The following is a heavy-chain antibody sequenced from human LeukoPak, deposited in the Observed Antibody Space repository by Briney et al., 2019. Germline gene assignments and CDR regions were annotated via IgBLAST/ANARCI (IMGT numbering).Heavy chain of an antibody. CDR2: ISYDGSNK. Sequence: PGGSLRLSCAASGFTFSSYAMYWVRQAPGKGLEWVAVISYDGSNKYYADSVKGRFTISRDNSKNTLYLQMNSLRAEDTAVYYCAKAPRAPGPAAPNYYGMDVWGQGTTVTVSS. V-gene: IGHV3-30-3*01. CDR3: AKAPRAPGPAAPNYYGMDV. J-gene: IGHJ6*02. D-gene: IGHD2-2*01. CDR1: GFTFSSYA.